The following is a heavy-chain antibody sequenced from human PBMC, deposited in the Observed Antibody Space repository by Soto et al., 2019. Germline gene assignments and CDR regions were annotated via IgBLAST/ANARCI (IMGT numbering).Heavy chain of an antibody. CDR3: ARLVAVAGTGYYYGMDV. CDR2: IYYSGST. J-gene: IGHJ6*02. Sequence: SLTCTVSGGSISSSSYYWGWIRQPPGKGLEWIGSIYYSGSTYYNPSLKSRVTISVDTSKNQFSLKLSSVTAADTAVYYCARLVAVAGTGYYYGMDVWGQGXTVTVYS. D-gene: IGHD6-19*01. CDR1: GGSISSSSYY. V-gene: IGHV4-39*01.